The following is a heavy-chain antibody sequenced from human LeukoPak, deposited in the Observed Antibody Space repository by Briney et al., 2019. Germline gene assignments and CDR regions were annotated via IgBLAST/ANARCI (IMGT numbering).Heavy chain of an antibody. Sequence: PGGSLRLSCAASGFTFSSYAMSWVRQAPGKGLEWVSAISGSGGSTYYADSVKGRFTISRDNSKNTLYLQMNSLRAEDTAVYYCAKDEMITFGGVIVPPDYWGQGTLVTVSS. D-gene: IGHD3-16*02. CDR3: AKDEMITFGGVIVPPDY. J-gene: IGHJ4*02. V-gene: IGHV3-23*01. CDR2: ISGSGGST. CDR1: GFTFSSYA.